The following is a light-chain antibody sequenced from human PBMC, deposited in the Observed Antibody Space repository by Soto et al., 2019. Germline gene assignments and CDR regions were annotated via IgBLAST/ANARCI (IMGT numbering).Light chain of an antibody. CDR3: QQRSNWPPIT. CDR1: QSVSSY. Sequence: EIVLTQSPATLSFSPGERATLSCRASQSVSSYLAWYQQKPGQAPRLLIYDASNRPPGIPARFSGSGSGTDFTLTISSLEPEDFAVYYCQQRSNWPPITFGQGTRLEIK. V-gene: IGKV3-11*01. J-gene: IGKJ5*01. CDR2: DAS.